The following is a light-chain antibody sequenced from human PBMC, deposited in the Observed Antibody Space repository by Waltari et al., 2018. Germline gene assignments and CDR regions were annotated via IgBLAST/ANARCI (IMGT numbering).Light chain of an antibody. CDR1: QSVSRK. J-gene: IGKJ1*01. CDR2: DTS. V-gene: IGKV3-15*01. Sequence: EIMMTQSPATLSVSPGERATLSCRVSQSVSRKLAWYQQKPGQAPRLLIYDTSSRATDIPGRFSGSGSGTEFTLTISSLQSEDFAVYYCQQYSNWPPWTFSQGTKVEI. CDR3: QQYSNWPPWT.